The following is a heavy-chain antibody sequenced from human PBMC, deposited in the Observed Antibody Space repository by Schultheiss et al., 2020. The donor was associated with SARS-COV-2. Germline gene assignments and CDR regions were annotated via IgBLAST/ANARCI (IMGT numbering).Heavy chain of an antibody. CDR3: ASTGGTALTLSSIAVAGPGDY. CDR1: GFTFSDYY. CDR2: ISRSVSTI. V-gene: IGHV3-11*01. J-gene: IGHJ4*02. Sequence: GGSLRLSCAASGFTFSDYYMIWIRQAPGKGLEWVSYISRSVSTIYYADSVKGRFTISRDNAKNSLYLQMNSLRAEDTAVYYCASTGGTALTLSSIAVAGPGDYWGQGTLVTVSS. D-gene: IGHD6-19*01.